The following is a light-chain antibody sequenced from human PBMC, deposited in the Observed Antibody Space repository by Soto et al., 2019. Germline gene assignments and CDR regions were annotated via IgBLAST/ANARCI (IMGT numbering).Light chain of an antibody. Sequence: DIQMTQSPSTLSGSVGDRVTIACRASQTISSWLAWYQQKPGKAPKLLIYKASTLKSGGPSRFSGSGSGTEFTLTITSLQPEDFATYYCQQSHSIPLTFGQGTKVDIK. V-gene: IGKV1-5*03. J-gene: IGKJ1*01. CDR1: QTISSW. CDR3: QQSHSIPLT. CDR2: KAS.